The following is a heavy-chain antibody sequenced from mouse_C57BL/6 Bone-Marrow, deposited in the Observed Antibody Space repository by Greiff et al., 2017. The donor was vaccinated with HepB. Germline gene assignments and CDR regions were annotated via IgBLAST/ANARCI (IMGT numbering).Heavy chain of an antibody. V-gene: IGHV1-53*01. CDR1: GYNFTSYW. D-gene: IGHD2-4*01. Sequence: VQLQQPGTELVKPGASVKLSCKASGYNFTSYWMHWVKQRPGQGLEWIGNINPSNGGTNYNEKFKSKATLTVDKSSSTAYMQLSSLTSEDSAVYYCARSRLRRYWYFDVWGTGTTVTVSS. CDR3: ARSRLRRYWYFDV. CDR2: INPSNGGT. J-gene: IGHJ1*03.